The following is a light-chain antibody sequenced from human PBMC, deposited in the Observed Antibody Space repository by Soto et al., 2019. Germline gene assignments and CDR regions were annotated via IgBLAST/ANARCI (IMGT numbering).Light chain of an antibody. J-gene: IGKJ2*01. CDR2: DAS. Sequence: ETVLTQSPGTLSLSPGERATLSCRASQSVGSSYLAWYQQKLGQAPSLLIYDASSRATGIPDRFSGSGSGTDFTLTINRLEPEDFAVYYCQHYGNSPYTFGQGTKLEIK. CDR1: QSVGSSY. CDR3: QHYGNSPYT. V-gene: IGKV3-20*01.